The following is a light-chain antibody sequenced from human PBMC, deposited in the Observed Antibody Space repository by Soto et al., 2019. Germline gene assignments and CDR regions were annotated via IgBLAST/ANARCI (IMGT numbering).Light chain of an antibody. J-gene: IGLJ2*01. Sequence: QSALTQPPSASGSPGQSVTTSCTGTSSDVGGYNYVSWYQQHPGKAPKLMIYEVSKRPSGVPDRFSGSKSGNTASLTVSGLQAEDEADYYCSSFAGSFYWVFGGGTQLTVL. CDR3: SSFAGSFYWV. CDR2: EVS. V-gene: IGLV2-8*01. CDR1: SSDVGGYNY.